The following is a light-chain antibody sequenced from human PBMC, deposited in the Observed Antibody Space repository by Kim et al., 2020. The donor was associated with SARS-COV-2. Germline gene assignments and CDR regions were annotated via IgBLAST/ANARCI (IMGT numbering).Light chain of an antibody. J-gene: IGLJ2*01. CDR1: SLRKYY. CDR3: KSRDSRGQVL. CDR2: AKD. V-gene: IGLV3-19*01. Sequence: SSELTQDPAVSVALGQTVRITCQGDSLRKYYATWYQQKARQAPVLVFYAKDKRPSGVPDRFSGSTPGNTASLTITGAQAADEADYYCKSRDSRGQVLFGG.